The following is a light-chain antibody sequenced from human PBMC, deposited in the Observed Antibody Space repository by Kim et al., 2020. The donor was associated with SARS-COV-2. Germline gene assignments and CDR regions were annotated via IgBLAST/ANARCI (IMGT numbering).Light chain of an antibody. Sequence: QSFTISCTGTSSDVGGYNYGSWYQQHPGKAPKLMIYDVSNRPSGVSNRFSGSKSGNTASLTISGLQAEDEADYYCSSYTSSSTLWVFGGGTKLTVL. CDR2: DVS. J-gene: IGLJ3*02. V-gene: IGLV2-14*03. CDR3: SSYTSSSTLWV. CDR1: SSDVGGYNY.